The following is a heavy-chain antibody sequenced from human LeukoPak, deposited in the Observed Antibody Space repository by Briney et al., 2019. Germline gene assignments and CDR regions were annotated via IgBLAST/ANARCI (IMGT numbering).Heavy chain of an antibody. Sequence: PSETLSLTCTVSGGSISSSSYYWGWIRQPPGKGLEWIGSIYYSGSTNYNPSLKSRVTISVDTSKNQFSLKLSSVTAADTAVYYCARLTGINGGFDYWGQGTLVTVSS. J-gene: IGHJ4*02. V-gene: IGHV4-39*07. CDR3: ARLTGINGGFDY. CDR2: IYYSGST. D-gene: IGHD7-27*01. CDR1: GGSISSSSYY.